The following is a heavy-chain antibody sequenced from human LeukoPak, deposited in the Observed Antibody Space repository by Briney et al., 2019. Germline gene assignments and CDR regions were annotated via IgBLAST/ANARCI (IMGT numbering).Heavy chain of an antibody. D-gene: IGHD2-8*02. V-gene: IGHV1-8*01. J-gene: IGHJ4*02. CDR2: INPSTGNT. Sequence: GASVTASCKASGYTFSSYDINWVRQATGQGLEGMGWINPSTGNTGYPQKFEGRVTMTRGTSTSTAYMELSSLKSEDTAVYYCARLSETPAFYPGGRYLYLAYWGQGAQVTVSS. CDR3: ARLSETPAFYPGGRYLYLAY. CDR1: GYTFSSYD.